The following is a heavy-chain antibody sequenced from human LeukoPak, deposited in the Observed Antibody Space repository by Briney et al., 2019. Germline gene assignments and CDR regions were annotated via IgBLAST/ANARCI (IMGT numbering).Heavy chain of an antibody. CDR1: GGSISTGAYY. CDR3: ARHVNFQWLVRYNWFDP. Sequence: PSETLSLTCSVSGGSISTGAYYWGWIRQPPGKGLEWIGEINHSGSTNYNPSLKSRVTISVDTSKNQFSLKLSSVTAADAAVYYCARHVNFQWLVRYNWFDPWGQGTLVTVSS. CDR2: INHSGST. D-gene: IGHD6-19*01. J-gene: IGHJ5*02. V-gene: IGHV4-39*01.